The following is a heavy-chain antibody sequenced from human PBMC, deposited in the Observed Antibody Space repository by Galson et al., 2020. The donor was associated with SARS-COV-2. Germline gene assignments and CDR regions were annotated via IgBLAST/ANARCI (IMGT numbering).Heavy chain of an antibody. V-gene: IGHV3-30-3*01. D-gene: IGHD1-26*01. Sequence: GESLKISCAASGFTFSSYAMHWVRQAPGKGLEWVAVISYDGSNKYYADSVKGRFTISRDNSKNTLYLQMNSLRAEDTAVYYCARAGSGSDVGWFYPWGQGTLVTVSS. CDR3: ARAGSGSDVGWFYP. CDR2: ISYDGSNK. CDR1: GFTFSSYA. J-gene: IGHJ5*02.